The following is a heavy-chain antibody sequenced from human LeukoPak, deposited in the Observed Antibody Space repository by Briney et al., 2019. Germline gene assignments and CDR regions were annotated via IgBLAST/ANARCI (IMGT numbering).Heavy chain of an antibody. V-gene: IGHV3-23*01. Sequence: GGSLRLSCAASGFTFSSYAMTWVRQAPGKGREWVSAISGSGDSAYYADSVKGRFTISRDNSKNTLYLQMDGLGAENTAVYYCAKFSGSYYYYYAMDVWGQGTTVTVSS. J-gene: IGHJ6*02. CDR2: ISGSGDSA. CDR3: AKFSGSYYYYYAMDV. D-gene: IGHD1-26*01. CDR1: GFTFSSYA.